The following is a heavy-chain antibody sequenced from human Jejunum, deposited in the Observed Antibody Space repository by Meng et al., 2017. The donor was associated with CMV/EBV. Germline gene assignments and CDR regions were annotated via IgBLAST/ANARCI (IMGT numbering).Heavy chain of an antibody. CDR3: ATSTVVNVGGY. D-gene: IGHD4-23*01. Sequence: SRAASGFTVGSNYMRWARQAPGKGLEWVSITYSGGSTYYADSVKGRFTISRDNSKNTVYLQMNSLRAEDTAVYFCATSTVVNVGGYWGRGSLVTVSS. V-gene: IGHV3-66*02. J-gene: IGHJ4*02. CDR2: TYSGGST. CDR1: GFTVGSNY.